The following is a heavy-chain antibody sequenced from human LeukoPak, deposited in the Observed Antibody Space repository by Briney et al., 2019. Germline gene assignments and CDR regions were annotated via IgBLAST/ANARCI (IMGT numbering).Heavy chain of an antibody. CDR1: GYTFNNYG. CDR2: ISTYNDNT. CDR3: ARVVFEVGFQFDF. V-gene: IGHV1-18*01. D-gene: IGHD1-26*01. J-gene: IGHJ4*02. Sequence: ASVKVSCKASGYTFNNYGINWVRQAPGQGLEWMGWISTYNDNTNYAQKLQGRVTMTTDTSTSTAYMELRSLTSGDTAVDYCARVVFEVGFQFDFWGQGTLVTVSS.